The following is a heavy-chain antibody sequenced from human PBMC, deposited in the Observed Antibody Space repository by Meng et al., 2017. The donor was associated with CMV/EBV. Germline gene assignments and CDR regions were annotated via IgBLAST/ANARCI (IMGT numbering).Heavy chain of an antibody. Sequence: GSLKLSCTVSGGSISSSSYYWSWIRQPPGKGLEWIGEINHSGSTNYNPSLKSRVTISVDTSKNQFSLKLSSVTAADTAVYYCARGQGDFWSGYSVYYYYGMDVWGQGTTVTVSS. D-gene: IGHD3-3*01. CDR3: ARGQGDFWSGYSVYYYYGMDV. CDR2: INHSGST. CDR1: GGSISSSSYY. J-gene: IGHJ6*02. V-gene: IGHV4-39*07.